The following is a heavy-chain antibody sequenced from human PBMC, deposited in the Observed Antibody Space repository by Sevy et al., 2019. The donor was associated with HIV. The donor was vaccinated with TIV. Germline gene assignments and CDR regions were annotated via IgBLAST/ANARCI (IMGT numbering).Heavy chain of an antibody. J-gene: IGHJ6*02. Sequence: ASVKVSCKASGGTFSSYAISWVRQAPGQGLEWMGGIIPIFGTANYAQKFQGRVTITADESTSTAYMELSSLRTEDTAVYYCAGSGGYDGWGSSFAYYGMDVWGQGTTVTVSS. V-gene: IGHV1-69*13. CDR2: IIPIFGTA. CDR1: GGTFSSYA. CDR3: AGSGGYDGWGSSFAYYGMDV. D-gene: IGHD3-10*01.